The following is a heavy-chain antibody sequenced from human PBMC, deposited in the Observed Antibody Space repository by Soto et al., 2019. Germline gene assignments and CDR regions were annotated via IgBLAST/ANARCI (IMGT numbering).Heavy chain of an antibody. Sequence: ASVKVSCKASGGTFSSYTISWVRQAPGQGLEWMGRIIPILGIANYAQKFQGRVTITADKSTSTAYMELSSLRSEDTAVYYCARGFVPYSKEPYYYYGMDVWGQGTTVTVSS. V-gene: IGHV1-69*02. D-gene: IGHD4-4*01. CDR1: GGTFSSYT. CDR3: ARGFVPYSKEPYYYYGMDV. CDR2: IIPILGIA. J-gene: IGHJ6*02.